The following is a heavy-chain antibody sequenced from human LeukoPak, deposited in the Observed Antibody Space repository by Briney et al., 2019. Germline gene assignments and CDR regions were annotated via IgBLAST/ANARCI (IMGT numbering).Heavy chain of an antibody. CDR1: GGSISSSSYY. V-gene: IGHV4-39*01. CDR3: ARGAYSGSCSR. Sequence: SETLSLTCTVSGGSISSSSYYWGWIRQPPGKGLEWIGSIYYSGSTYYNPSLKSRVTISVDTSKNQFSLKLSSVTAADTAVYYCARGAYSGSCSRWGQGTLVTVSS. CDR2: IYYSGST. D-gene: IGHD1-26*01. J-gene: IGHJ4*02.